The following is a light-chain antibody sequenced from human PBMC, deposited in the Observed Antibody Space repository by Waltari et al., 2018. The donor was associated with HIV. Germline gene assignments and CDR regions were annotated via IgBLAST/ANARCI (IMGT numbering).Light chain of an antibody. CDR1: QIFSSNF. CDR2: ATS. CDR3: QQYGTSPPRFT. Sequence: EIVLTQSPGTLSLSPGERATLSCRASQIFSSNFLAWYQQRPGQAPRLLIYATSTRATGIPDGVSGSGSVTDFTLTISKLEPEDFGVYYCQQYGTSPPRFTFGPGIKVEIK. J-gene: IGKJ3*01. V-gene: IGKV3-20*01.